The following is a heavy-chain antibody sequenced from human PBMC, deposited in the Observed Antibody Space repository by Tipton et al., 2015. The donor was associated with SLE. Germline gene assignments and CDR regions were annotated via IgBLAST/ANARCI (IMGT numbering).Heavy chain of an antibody. V-gene: IGHV4-4*02. Sequence: TLSLTCAVSGGSISSSNWWSWVRQPPGKGLEWIGEIYHSGSTNYNPSLKSRVTISVDTPKNQFSLKLSSVTAADTAVYYCARVIAAAGTGGYFDYWGQGTLVTVSS. CDR1: GGSISSSNW. J-gene: IGHJ4*02. CDR2: IYHSGST. CDR3: ARVIAAAGTGGYFDY. D-gene: IGHD6-13*01.